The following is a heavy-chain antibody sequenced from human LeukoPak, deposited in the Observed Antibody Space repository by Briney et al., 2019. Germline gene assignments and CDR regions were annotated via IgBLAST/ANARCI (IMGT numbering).Heavy chain of an antibody. CDR2: INPNSGGT. D-gene: IGHD6-13*01. V-gene: IGHV1-2*06. Sequence: GASVKVSCKASGYTFAGYYMHWVRQAPGQGLEWMGRINPNSGGTNYAQKFQGRVTMTRDTSISTAYMELSRLRSDDTAVYHCARFRRIAAARGFDPWGQGTLVTVSS. CDR3: ARFRRIAAARGFDP. CDR1: GYTFAGYY. J-gene: IGHJ5*02.